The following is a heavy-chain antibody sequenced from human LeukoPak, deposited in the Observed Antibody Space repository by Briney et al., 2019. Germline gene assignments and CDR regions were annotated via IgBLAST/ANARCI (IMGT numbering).Heavy chain of an antibody. Sequence: GGSLRLSCAASGFTFSSYSMNWVRQAPGKGLEWVSSISSSSSYIYYADSVKGRFTISRDNAKNSLYLQMNSLRAEDTAVYYCARPLSGSYNGFDYWGQGTLVTVSS. V-gene: IGHV3-21*01. CDR3: ARPLSGSYNGFDY. J-gene: IGHJ4*02. CDR1: GFTFSSYS. D-gene: IGHD1-26*01. CDR2: ISSSSSYI.